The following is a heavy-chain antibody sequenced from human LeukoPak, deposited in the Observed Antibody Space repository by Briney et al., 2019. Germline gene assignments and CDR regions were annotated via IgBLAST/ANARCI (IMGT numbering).Heavy chain of an antibody. J-gene: IGHJ5*02. CDR1: GYTFTSYG. D-gene: IGHD1-26*01. CDR3: ARSVDEWPSGHYWFDP. V-gene: IGHV1-18*01. CDR2: ISAYNGNT. Sequence: GASVKVSCKASGYTFTSYGISWVRQAPGQGLEWMGWISAYNGNTNYAQKLQGRVTMTTDTSTSTAYMELRSLRSDDTAVYYCARSVDEWPSGHYWFDPWGQGTLVTVSS.